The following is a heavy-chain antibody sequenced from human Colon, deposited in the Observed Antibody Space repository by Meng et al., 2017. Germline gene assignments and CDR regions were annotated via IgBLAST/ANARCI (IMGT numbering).Heavy chain of an antibody. J-gene: IGHJ4*02. CDR1: GFTFSTYS. CDR2: IKPDGRTT. D-gene: IGHD3/OR15-3a*01. V-gene: IGHV3-74*01. Sequence: GESLKISCAASGFTFSTYSMHWVRQAPGKGLVWVSQIKPDGRTTAYADSVKGRFTISRDNAKSTLYLEMNSLRAEDAAVYYCARDWDWVVWDYWGQGNLV. CDR3: ARDWDWVVWDY.